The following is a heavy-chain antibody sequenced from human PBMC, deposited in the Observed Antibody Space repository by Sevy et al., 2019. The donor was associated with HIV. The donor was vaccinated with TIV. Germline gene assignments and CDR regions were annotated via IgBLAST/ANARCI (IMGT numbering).Heavy chain of an antibody. J-gene: IGHJ4*02. Sequence: GGSLRLSCAASGFTFSSYAMTWVRQAPGKGLEWVSIISGSDGRTYYADSVKGRFTISRDNSKNTLYLQMNSLRDEDTAVYYCARVQNCGDYCPLDYWGQGTLVTVS. D-gene: IGHD2-21*02. CDR2: ISGSDGRT. V-gene: IGHV3-23*01. CDR3: ARVQNCGDYCPLDY. CDR1: GFTFSSYA.